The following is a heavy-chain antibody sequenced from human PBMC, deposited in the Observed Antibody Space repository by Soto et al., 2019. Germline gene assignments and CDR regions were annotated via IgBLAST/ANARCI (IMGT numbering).Heavy chain of an antibody. V-gene: IGHV3-33*01. CDR2: IWYDGSNK. Sequence: QVQLVESGGGVVQPGRSLRLSCAASGFTFSSYGMHWVRQAPGKGLEWVAVIWYDGSNKYYADSVKGRFTISRDNSKNTLYLQMNSLRAEDTAVYYCARAPPPGEAVAGMAPFDYWGQGTLVTVS. D-gene: IGHD6-19*01. J-gene: IGHJ4*02. CDR3: ARAPPPGEAVAGMAPFDY. CDR1: GFTFSSYG.